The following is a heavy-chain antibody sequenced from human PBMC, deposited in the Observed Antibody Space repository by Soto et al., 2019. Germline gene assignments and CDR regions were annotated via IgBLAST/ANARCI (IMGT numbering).Heavy chain of an antibody. CDR3: DINLPSGRGNWFDP. J-gene: IGHJ5*02. V-gene: IGHV4-30-4*01. Sequence: QVHLQESGPGLVEPSQTLSLTCTVSGGSIRNADSYWSWVRQPPGKGLKLIGYIYYSVSAYYNPSLKNPATIPIDRSTNQSSLRVSAVTAADTAVYSCDINLPSGRGNWFDPWGQGTLVTVSS. CDR1: GGSIRNADSY. CDR2: IYYSVSA. D-gene: IGHD3-10*01.